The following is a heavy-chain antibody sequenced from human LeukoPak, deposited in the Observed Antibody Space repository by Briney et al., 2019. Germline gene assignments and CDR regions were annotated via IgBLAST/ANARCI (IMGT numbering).Heavy chain of an antibody. J-gene: IGHJ4*02. Sequence: AGGSLRLSCVGSEFTFSTYWMSWVRQAPGKGLEWVANIKQDGSEEYYVDSVKGRFTISRDNAKNSLYLQINSLRADDTAIYYCATEYKGYWGQGTLVTVSS. CDR2: IKQDGSEE. V-gene: IGHV3-7*05. CDR3: ATEYKGY. CDR1: EFTFSTYW. D-gene: IGHD2-15*01.